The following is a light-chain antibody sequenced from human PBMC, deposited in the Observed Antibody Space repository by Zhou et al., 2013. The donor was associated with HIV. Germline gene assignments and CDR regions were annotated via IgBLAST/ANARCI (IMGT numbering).Light chain of an antibody. J-gene: IGKJ4*01. CDR2: GAS. V-gene: IGKV3-15*01. CDR1: QAVGLN. CDR3: QQNNDWPLT. Sequence: MTQSPATLSVSPGERVTLSCRASQAVGLNLAWYQQKPGQAPRLLIHGASTRATGIPARFSGSGSGTDFTLTISSLQSEDSAVYYCQQNNDWPLTFGGGTKVEIK.